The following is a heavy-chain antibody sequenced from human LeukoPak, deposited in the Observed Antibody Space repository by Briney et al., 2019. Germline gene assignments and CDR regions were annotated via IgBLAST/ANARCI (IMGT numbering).Heavy chain of an antibody. CDR1: GYSFTMYG. CDR3: GRDKGEAVYYFDY. Sequence: ASVKVSCKASGYSFTMYGISWVRQAPGQGLEWMGWISGFNAYTNYAQKLQGRVTMTTDTSTSTAYMEVRGLRSDDTAVYYCGRDKGEAVYYFDYWGQGTLVTVSS. CDR2: ISGFNAYT. V-gene: IGHV1-18*01. J-gene: IGHJ4*02.